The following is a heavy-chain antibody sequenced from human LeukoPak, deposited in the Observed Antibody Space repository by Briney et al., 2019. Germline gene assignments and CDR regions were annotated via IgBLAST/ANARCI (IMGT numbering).Heavy chain of an antibody. CDR3: AMKVPGTLSRSHRSFDY. J-gene: IGHJ4*02. Sequence: GGSLRLSCAASGFTVGSNYMSWVRQAPGKTLEWLSIIYSGGSPFYSDSVKGRFTISRGNSKNTLFLQMNTLRAEDTAVYYCAMKVPGTLSRSHRSFDYWGQGTLVTVSS. D-gene: IGHD3-10*01. CDR1: GFTVGSNY. V-gene: IGHV3-66*01. CDR2: IYSGGSP.